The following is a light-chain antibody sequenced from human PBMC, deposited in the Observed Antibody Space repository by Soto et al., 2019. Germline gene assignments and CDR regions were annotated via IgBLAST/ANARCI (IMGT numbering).Light chain of an antibody. V-gene: IGKV3-20*01. CDR1: QSVSSTH. CDR2: GAS. CDR3: QQYGGSPRYT. J-gene: IGKJ2*01. Sequence: EIVLTQSPGTLSLSPGEKATLSCRASQSVSSTHLAWYQQKTGQAPRLLIYGASSRATCIPDRFSGSGSGTDFTLTISSLEPEDFAVYYCQQYGGSPRYTFGQGTKLEIK.